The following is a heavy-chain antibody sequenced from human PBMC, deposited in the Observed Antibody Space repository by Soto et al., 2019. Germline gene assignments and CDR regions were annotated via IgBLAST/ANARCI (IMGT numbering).Heavy chain of an antibody. J-gene: IGHJ4*02. Sequence: EVQLSESGGGVAQPGGSLRLSCAASEITFSAYAMGWVRQTPGKGLEWVSGISANTLGTYYADSVKGRFTVSRDNXXXXXXXXXXXXXXXXXXXXXXXXXXXXXYLVDHWGQGTLVTVSS. V-gene: IGHV3-23*01. CDR3: XXXXXXXYLVDH. CDR1: EITFSAYA. CDR2: ISANTLGT.